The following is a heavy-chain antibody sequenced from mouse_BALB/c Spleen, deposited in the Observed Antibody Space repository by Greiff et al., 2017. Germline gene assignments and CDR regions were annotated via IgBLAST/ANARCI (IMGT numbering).Heavy chain of an antibody. CDR3: ARYDYDDRFAY. V-gene: IGHV1-18*01. CDR1: GYTFTDYN. J-gene: IGHJ3*01. Sequence: EVQLVESGPELVKPGASVKIPCKASGYTFTDYNMDWVKQSHGKSLEWIGDINPNNGGTIYNQKFKGKATLTVDKSSSTAYMELRSLTSEDTAVYYCARYDYDDRFAYWGQGTLVTVSA. CDR2: INPNNGGT. D-gene: IGHD2-4*01.